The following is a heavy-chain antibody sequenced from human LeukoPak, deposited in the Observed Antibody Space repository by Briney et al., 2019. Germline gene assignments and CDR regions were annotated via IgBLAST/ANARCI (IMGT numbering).Heavy chain of an antibody. CDR3: ARAPSSRGCSSTSCYRPNWFDP. Sequence: GASVKVSCKASGYTFTSYAMHWVRQAPGQRLEWMGWINAGNGNTKYSQKFQGRVTITRDTSASTAYMELSSLRSEDTAVYYCARAPSSRGCSSTSCYRPNWFDPWGQGTLVTVSS. CDR1: GYTFTSYA. D-gene: IGHD2-2*01. J-gene: IGHJ5*02. V-gene: IGHV1-3*01. CDR2: INAGNGNT.